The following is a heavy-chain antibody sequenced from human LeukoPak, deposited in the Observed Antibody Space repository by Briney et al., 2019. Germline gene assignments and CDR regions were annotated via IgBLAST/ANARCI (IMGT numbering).Heavy chain of an antibody. V-gene: IGHV3-30*02. CDR3: ARPANLYYSSDAFAL. CDR1: GFTFSSYG. CDR2: IRYDGSNK. Sequence: GGSLRLSCAASGFTFSSYGMHWVRQAPGKGLEWVAFIRYDGSNKYYADSVKGRFTISRDNSKNIVDLQMNSLRAEDTAVYYCARPANLYYSSDAFALWGQGTLVTVSS. J-gene: IGHJ3*01. D-gene: IGHD2/OR15-2a*01.